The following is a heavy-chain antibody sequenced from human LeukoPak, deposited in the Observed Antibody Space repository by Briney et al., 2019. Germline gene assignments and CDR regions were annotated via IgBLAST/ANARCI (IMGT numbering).Heavy chain of an antibody. CDR1: GLTVSSNY. CDR3: ARGATVAGDFDY. D-gene: IGHD6-19*01. CDR2: FYSVGDT. J-gene: IGHJ4*02. V-gene: IGHV3-66*01. Sequence: GVSLRLSCAASGLTVSSNYMSWVRQAPGKGLEWVSVFYSVGDTYYADSVKDRFTISRDNSKNTLYLQMHSLRPEDTAVYYCARGATVAGDFDYWGQGTLVTVSS.